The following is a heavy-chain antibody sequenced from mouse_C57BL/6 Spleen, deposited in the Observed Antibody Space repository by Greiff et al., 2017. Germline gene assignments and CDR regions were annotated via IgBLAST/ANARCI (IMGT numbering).Heavy chain of an antibody. CDR2: IYPRSGNT. V-gene: IGHV1-81*01. CDR1: GYTFTSYG. Sequence: QVQLQQSGAELARPGASVKLSCKASGYTFTSYGISWVKQRTGQGLEWIGEIYPRSGNTYYNEKFKGKATLTADKSSSTAYMELRSLTSEDSAVYFCGGLGDTAVVEAYWGQGTLVTVSA. CDR3: GGLGDTAVVEAY. D-gene: IGHD1-1*01. J-gene: IGHJ3*01.